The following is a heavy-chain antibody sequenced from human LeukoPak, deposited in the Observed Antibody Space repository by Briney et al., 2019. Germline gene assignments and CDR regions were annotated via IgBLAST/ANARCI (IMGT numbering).Heavy chain of an antibody. CDR2: MYYSENT. CDR1: GGSISSYY. V-gene: IGHV4-59*01. CDR3: ARDLGYSYGGYYFDY. J-gene: IGHJ4*02. Sequence: SETLSLTCTVSGGSISSYYWSWIRQPPGKGLEWIGYMYYSENTNYNPSLKSRVTISVDTSKNQFSLKLSSVTAADTAVYYCARDLGYSYGGYYFDYWGQGTLVTVSS. D-gene: IGHD5-18*01.